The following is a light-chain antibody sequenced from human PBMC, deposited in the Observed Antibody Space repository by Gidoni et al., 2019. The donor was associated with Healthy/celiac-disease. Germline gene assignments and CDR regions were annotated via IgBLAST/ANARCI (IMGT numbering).Light chain of an antibody. Sequence: EIVLTQSPATLSLSPGERATLSCRASQSVSSYSAWYQQKPGQAPRLLIYDASNRATGIPARFSGSGSGTDFTLTISSLEPEDFAVYYCQQRSNGSYTFGQGTKLEIK. V-gene: IGKV3-11*01. J-gene: IGKJ2*01. CDR2: DAS. CDR1: QSVSSY. CDR3: QQRSNGSYT.